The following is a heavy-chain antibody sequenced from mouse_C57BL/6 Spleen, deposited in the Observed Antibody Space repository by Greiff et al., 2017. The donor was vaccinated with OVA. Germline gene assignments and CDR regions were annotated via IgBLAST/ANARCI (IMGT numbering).Heavy chain of an antibody. CDR3: ARGLLLRPDWYFDV. J-gene: IGHJ1*03. CDR1: GYTFTSYW. Sequence: VKQSCKASGYTFTSYWMHWVKQRPGRGLEWIGRIDPNSGGTKYNEKFKSKATLTVDKPSSTAYMQLSSLTSEDSAVYYCARGLLLRPDWYFDVWGTGTTVTVSS. D-gene: IGHD1-1*01. CDR2: IDPNSGGT. V-gene: IGHV1-72*01.